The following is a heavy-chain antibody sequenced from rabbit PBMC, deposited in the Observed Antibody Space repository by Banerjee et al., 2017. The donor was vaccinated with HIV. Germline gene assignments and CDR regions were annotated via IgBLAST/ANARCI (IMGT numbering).Heavy chain of an antibody. V-gene: IGHV1S45*01. J-gene: IGHJ4*01. CDR3: ARNSGYVLFDL. Sequence: QEQLKESGGGLVKPEGSLTLTCKASGFDFSSYGISWVRQAPGKGLEWIACISAGSSGSTYYASWAKGRFTISKTSSTTVTLQMTSPTAADTATYFCARNSGYVLFDLWGPGTLVTVS. D-gene: IGHD1-1*01. CDR1: GFDFSSYG. CDR2: ISAGSSGST.